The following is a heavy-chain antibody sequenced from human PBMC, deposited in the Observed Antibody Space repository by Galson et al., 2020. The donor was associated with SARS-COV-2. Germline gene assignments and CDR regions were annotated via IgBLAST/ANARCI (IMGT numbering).Heavy chain of an antibody. CDR3: ARHLGYCSGGSCSPYYYYGMDV. Sequence: SGPTLVKPTQTLTLTCTFSGFSLSTSGMRVSWIRQPPGKALEWLARIDWDDDKFYSTSLKTRLTISKDTSKNQVVLTMTNMDPVDTATYYCARHLGYCSGGSCSPYYYYGMDVWGQGTTVTVSS. J-gene: IGHJ6*02. CDR1: GFSLSTSGMR. CDR2: IDWDDDK. V-gene: IGHV2-70*04. D-gene: IGHD2-15*01.